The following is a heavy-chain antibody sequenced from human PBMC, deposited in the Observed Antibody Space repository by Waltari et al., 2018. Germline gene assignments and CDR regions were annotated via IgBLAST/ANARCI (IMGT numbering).Heavy chain of an antibody. CDR1: GFTFSSYG. CDR2: IWYDGSNK. D-gene: IGHD6-19*01. V-gene: IGHV3-33*01. J-gene: IGHJ4*02. Sequence: QVQLVESGGGVVQPGRSLRLSCAASGFTFSSYGMHWVRQAPGKGLEWVAVIWYDGSNKYYAESVKGRFTISRDNSKNTLYLQMNSLRAEDTAVYYCARGGQWLDYWGQGTLVTVSS. CDR3: ARGGQWLDY.